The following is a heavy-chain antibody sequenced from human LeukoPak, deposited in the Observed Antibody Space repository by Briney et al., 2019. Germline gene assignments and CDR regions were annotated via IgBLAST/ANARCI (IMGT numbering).Heavy chain of an antibody. D-gene: IGHD1-26*01. CDR2: INHSGST. CDR3: ASETSRVGATRIDAFDI. CDR1: GGSFSGYY. J-gene: IGHJ3*02. V-gene: IGHV4-34*01. Sequence: SETLSLTCAVYGGSFSGYYWSWIRQPPGKGLEWTGEINHSGSTNYNPSLKSRVTISVDTSKNQFSLKLSSVTAADTAVYYCASETSRVGATRIDAFDIWGQGTMVTVSS.